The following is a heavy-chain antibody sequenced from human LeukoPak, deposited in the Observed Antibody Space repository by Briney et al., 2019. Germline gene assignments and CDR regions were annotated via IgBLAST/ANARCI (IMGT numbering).Heavy chain of an antibody. CDR2: INPSGGST. D-gene: IGHD5-18*01. Sequence: GASVKVSCKAIGGTFSRAAISWVRQAPGQGLEWMGIINPSGGSTSYAQKFQGRVTMTRDTSTSTVYMELSSLRSEDTAVYYCARDLVDTAMGWDAFDIWGQGTMVTVSS. V-gene: IGHV1-46*01. J-gene: IGHJ3*02. CDR3: ARDLVDTAMGWDAFDI. CDR1: GGTFSRAA.